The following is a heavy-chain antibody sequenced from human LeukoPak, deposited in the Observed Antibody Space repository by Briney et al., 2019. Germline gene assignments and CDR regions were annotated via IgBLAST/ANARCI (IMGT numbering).Heavy chain of an antibody. Sequence: ASVKVSCKVSGYTLTELSMHWVRQAPGKGLEWMGGFDPEDGETIYAQKFQGRVTMTEDTSTDTAYMELSSLRSEDTAVYYCATASPYDYVWGSYRPKNYYYYGMDVRAKGPRSPSP. CDR1: GYTLTELS. V-gene: IGHV1-24*01. J-gene: IGHJ6*02. CDR2: FDPEDGET. D-gene: IGHD3-16*02. CDR3: ATASPYDYVWGSYRPKNYYYYGMDV.